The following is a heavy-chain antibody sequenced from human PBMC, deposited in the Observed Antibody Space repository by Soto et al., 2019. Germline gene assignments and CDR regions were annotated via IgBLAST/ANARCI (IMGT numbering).Heavy chain of an antibody. J-gene: IGHJ5*02. V-gene: IGHV4-30-4*01. Sequence: PSETLSLTCTVTGGSISSGDYYWSWIRQPPGKGLEWIGYSHHSGTTYYNPSLRSRLTLSVDTSKNQFSLTLSSVTAADTAVYYCARDGTKNLRDWFDPWGQGILVTVSS. D-gene: IGHD1-1*01. CDR3: ARDGTKNLRDWFDP. CDR1: GGSISSGDYY. CDR2: SHHSGTT.